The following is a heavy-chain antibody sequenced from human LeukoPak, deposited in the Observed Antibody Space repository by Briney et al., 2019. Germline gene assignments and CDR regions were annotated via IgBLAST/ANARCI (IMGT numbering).Heavy chain of an antibody. D-gene: IGHD6-19*01. Sequence: ASVKVSCKVSGYXLTELSIHWVRQAPGKGLEWLGGFDPEDGETIYAQKFQGRVTMTEDTSTDTAYMELSSLRSEDTAVYYCATWAEGWFPLGFVYWGQGTLVTVSS. V-gene: IGHV1-24*01. J-gene: IGHJ4*02. CDR1: GYXLTELS. CDR2: FDPEDGET. CDR3: ATWAEGWFPLGFVY.